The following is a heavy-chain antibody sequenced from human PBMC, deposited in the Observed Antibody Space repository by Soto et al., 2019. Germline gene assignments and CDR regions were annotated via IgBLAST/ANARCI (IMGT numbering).Heavy chain of an antibody. CDR1: GFTFSSYA. V-gene: IGHV3-23*01. Sequence: GGSLRLSCAASGFTFSSYAMSWVRQAPGKGLEWVSAISGSGGSTYYADSVKGRFTISRDNSKNTLYLQMNSLRAEDTAVYYCAKDGAEAAADYYYGMDVWGQGTTVTVSS. CDR3: AKDGAEAAADYYYGMDV. D-gene: IGHD6-13*01. CDR2: ISGSGGST. J-gene: IGHJ6*02.